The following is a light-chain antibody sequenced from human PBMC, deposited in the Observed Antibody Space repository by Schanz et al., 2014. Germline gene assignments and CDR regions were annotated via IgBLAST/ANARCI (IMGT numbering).Light chain of an antibody. CDR2: RNN. CDR1: RSNVGSNT. J-gene: IGLJ3*02. CDR3: AAWDDSLNGWV. Sequence: QSVLTQPPSASGTPGQRVTMSCSGSRSNVGSNTVSWYQQLPGTAPKLLIYRNNQRPSGVPDRFSGSRSGTSASLAISGLRSEDEADYYCAAWDDSLNGWVFGGGTKVTVL. V-gene: IGLV1-44*01.